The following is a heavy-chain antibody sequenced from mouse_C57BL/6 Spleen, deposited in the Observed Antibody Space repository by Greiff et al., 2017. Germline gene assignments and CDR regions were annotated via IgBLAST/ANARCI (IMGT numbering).Heavy chain of an antibody. J-gene: IGHJ1*03. CDR2: ISSGSSTI. CDR1: GFTFSDYG. Sequence: EVMLVESGGGLVKPGGSLKLSCAASGFTFSDYGMHWVRQAPEKGLEWVAYISSGSSTIYYADTVKGRFTISRDNAKNTLFLQMTSLRSEDTAMYYCARRDDYGGYFDVWGTGTTVTVSS. CDR3: ARRDDYGGYFDV. V-gene: IGHV5-17*01. D-gene: IGHD2-4*01.